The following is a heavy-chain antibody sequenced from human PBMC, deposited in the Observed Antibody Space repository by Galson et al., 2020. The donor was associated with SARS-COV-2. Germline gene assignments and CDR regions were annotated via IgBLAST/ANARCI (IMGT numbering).Heavy chain of an antibody. V-gene: IGHV1-69*06. D-gene: IGHD3-22*01. J-gene: IGHJ5*02. CDR1: GGTFSSYA. CDR3: ARAGQFGSSGYYYDSGWFDP. CDR2: IIPIFGTA. Sequence: SVKVSCKASGGTFSSYAISWVRQAPGQGLEWMGGIIPIFGTANYAQKFQGRVTITADKSTSTAYMELSSLRSEDTAVYYCARAGQFGSSGYYYDSGWFDPWGQGTLVTVSS.